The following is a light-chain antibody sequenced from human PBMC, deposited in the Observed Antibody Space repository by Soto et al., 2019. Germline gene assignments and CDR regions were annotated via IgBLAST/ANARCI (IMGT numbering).Light chain of an antibody. J-gene: IGLJ1*01. V-gene: IGLV2-18*01. CDR3: SLFTSSTTYV. Sequence: QSALAQPPSVSGSPGQSVTISCTGTSSDVGSYNRVSWYQQPPGTAPKLMIYEVSYRPSGVPDRFSGSKSGNTASLTISGLQAEDEADYYCSLFTSSTTYVFGTGTKGTVL. CDR2: EVS. CDR1: SSDVGSYNR.